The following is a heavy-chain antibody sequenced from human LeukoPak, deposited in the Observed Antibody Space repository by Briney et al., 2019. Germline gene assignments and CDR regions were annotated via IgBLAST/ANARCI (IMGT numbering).Heavy chain of an antibody. Sequence: SETLSLTCAVSSYSISSGYYWGWIRQPPGKGLEWIGSIYHSGSTYYNPSLKSRVTISVDTSKNQFSLKLSSVTAADTAVYYCARNLVQSSFDYWGQGTLVPVSS. CDR1: SYSISSGYY. D-gene: IGHD1-1*01. V-gene: IGHV4-38-2*01. CDR2: IYHSGST. CDR3: ARNLVQSSFDY. J-gene: IGHJ4*02.